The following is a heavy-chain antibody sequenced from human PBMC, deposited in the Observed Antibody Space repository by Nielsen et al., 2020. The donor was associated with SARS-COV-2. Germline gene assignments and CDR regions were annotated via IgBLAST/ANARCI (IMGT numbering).Heavy chain of an antibody. CDR3: ARRWYGSGSDREAFDI. J-gene: IGHJ3*02. Sequence: GESLKISCAASGFTFTYYTMSWVRQAPGKGLEWVSAISARGDNTSYADSVKGRFTISRDNAKNSLFLQMDSLRAEDTAVYYCARRWYGSGSDREAFDIWGRGTMVTISS. CDR2: ISARGDNT. D-gene: IGHD3-10*01. V-gene: IGHV3-23*01. CDR1: GFTFTYYT.